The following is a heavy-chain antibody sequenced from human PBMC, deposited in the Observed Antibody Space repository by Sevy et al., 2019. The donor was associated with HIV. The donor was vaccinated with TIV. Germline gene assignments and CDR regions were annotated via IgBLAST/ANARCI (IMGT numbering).Heavy chain of an antibody. J-gene: IGHJ4*02. CDR3: ARDYS. CDR2: IKQDGSET. V-gene: IGHV3-7*01. CDR1: GFIFNGYW. Sequence: GGSLRLSCGASGFIFNGYWMTWVRQAPGKGLEWVATIKQDGSETYYVDSVKGRFTISRDNVKNSVHLQMSSLRVEDTAMYYCARDYSWGQGTQVTVSS.